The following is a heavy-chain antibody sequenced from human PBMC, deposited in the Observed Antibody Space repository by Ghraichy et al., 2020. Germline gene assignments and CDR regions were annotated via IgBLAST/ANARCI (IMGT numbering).Heavy chain of an antibody. D-gene: IGHD2-21*02. CDR3: ARHPEVTAITNNWYFAL. CDR2: IYYSGST. Sequence: SETLSLTCTVSGGSISSSSYYWGWIRQPPGKGLEWIGSIYYSGSTYYNPSLKSRVTISVDTSKNQFTLKLSSVTAADTAVYYCARHPEVTAITNNWYFALWSRGTLFTFSS. J-gene: IGHJ2*01. V-gene: IGHV4-39*01. CDR1: GGSISSSSYY.